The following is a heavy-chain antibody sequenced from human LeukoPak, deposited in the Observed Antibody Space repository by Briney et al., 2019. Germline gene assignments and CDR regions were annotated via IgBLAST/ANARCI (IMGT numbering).Heavy chain of an antibody. V-gene: IGHV3-15*01. CDR2: IKSKTDGGTT. CDR1: GFTFTNAW. D-gene: IGHD2-15*01. J-gene: IGHJ5*02. CDR3: TIWVVRWFDP. Sequence: PGGSLRLSCAASGFTFTNAWMSWVRQAPGKGLEWVGRIKSKTDGGTTDYAAPVKGRFTISRDDSKNTLYLQMNSLKTEDTVMYYCTIWVVRWFDPWGQGTLVTVSS.